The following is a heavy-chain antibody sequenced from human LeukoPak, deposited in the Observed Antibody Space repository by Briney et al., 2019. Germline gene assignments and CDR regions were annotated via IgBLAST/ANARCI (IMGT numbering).Heavy chain of an antibody. J-gene: IGHJ2*01. V-gene: IGHV3-74*01. Sequence: PGGSLRLSCAASGFTFSSYWMHWVRQAPGKGLGWVSRINSDGSSASYADSVKGRFTISRDNAKNTLYLQMNSLRAEDTAVYYCARDGYGSGSQDLWGRGTLVTVSS. CDR1: GFTFSSYW. CDR3: ARDGYGSGSQDL. CDR2: INSDGSSA. D-gene: IGHD3-10*01.